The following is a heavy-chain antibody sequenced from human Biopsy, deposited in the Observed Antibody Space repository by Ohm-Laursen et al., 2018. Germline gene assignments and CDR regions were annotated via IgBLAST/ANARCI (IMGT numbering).Heavy chain of an antibody. CDR1: GFHFSDYY. V-gene: IGHV3-11*01. CDR3: ARDTPETYDYDNDDNSPFPRRYIDY. J-gene: IGHJ4*02. CDR2: IASSGGTT. Sequence: SLRLSCSASGFHFSDYYMSWICQAPGQGLEWISYIASSGGTTYYVDSVKGRYTISRDNAEKSLYLQMNSLRAEDTAVYYCARDTPETYDYDNDDNSPFPRRYIDYWGQGTLVTVSS. D-gene: IGHD3-22*01.